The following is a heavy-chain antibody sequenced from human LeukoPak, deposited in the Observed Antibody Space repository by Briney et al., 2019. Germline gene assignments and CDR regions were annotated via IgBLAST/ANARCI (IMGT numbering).Heavy chain of an antibody. D-gene: IGHD3-16*02. J-gene: IGHJ4*02. CDR3: ARPHGGSYRYYYFDY. Sequence: SETLSLTCAVYGGSFSGYYWGWIRQPPGKGLEWIGEINHSGSTNYNPSLKSRVTISVDTSKNQFSLKLSSVTAADTAVYYCARPHGGSYRYYYFDYWGQGTLVTVSS. CDR1: GGSFSGYY. CDR2: INHSGST. V-gene: IGHV4-34*01.